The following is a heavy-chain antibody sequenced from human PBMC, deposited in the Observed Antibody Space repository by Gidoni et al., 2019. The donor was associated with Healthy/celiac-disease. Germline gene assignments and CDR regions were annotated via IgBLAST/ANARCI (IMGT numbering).Heavy chain of an antibody. CDR3: ARGSTVVTLHGMDV. CDR2: IIPILGIA. J-gene: IGHJ6*02. CDR1: GGTFRSYA. Sequence: QVQLVQSGAEVKKPGSSVKVSCKASGGTFRSYAISWVRQAPGQGLEWRGRIIPILGIANYAQKFQGRVTITADKSTSTAYMELSSLRSEDTAVYYCARGSTVVTLHGMDVWGQGTTVTVSS. D-gene: IGHD2-21*02. V-gene: IGHV1-69*04.